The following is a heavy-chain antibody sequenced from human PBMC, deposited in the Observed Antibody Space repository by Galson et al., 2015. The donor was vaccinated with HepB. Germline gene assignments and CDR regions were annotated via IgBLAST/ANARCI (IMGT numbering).Heavy chain of an antibody. CDR2: ISYDGSNK. J-gene: IGHJ4*02. CDR1: GFTFSSYG. CDR3: AKALDYDFWSGFDY. D-gene: IGHD3-3*01. V-gene: IGHV3-30*18. Sequence: SLRLSCAASGFTFSSYGMHWVRQAPGKGLEWVAVISYDGSNKYYADSVKGRFTISRDNSKNTLYLQMNSLRAEDTAVYYCAKALDYDFWSGFDYWGQGTLVTVSS.